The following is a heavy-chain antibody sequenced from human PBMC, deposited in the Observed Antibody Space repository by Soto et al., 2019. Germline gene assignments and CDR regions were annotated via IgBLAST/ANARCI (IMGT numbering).Heavy chain of an antibody. CDR2: IYPSGRP. CDR1: GGSISSGGYS. CDR3: ARDQLEGNWFDP. V-gene: IGHV4-30-2*01. J-gene: IGHJ5*02. Sequence: QLQLQESGSGLVRPSQTLSLTCAVSGGSISSGGYSWNWIRQPPGKGLEWIGYIYPSGRPLYNPSLKSRVTISVDKSTNQFSLKLTSVTAADTAVYYCARDQLEGNWFDPWGQGTLVTVSS. D-gene: IGHD1-1*01.